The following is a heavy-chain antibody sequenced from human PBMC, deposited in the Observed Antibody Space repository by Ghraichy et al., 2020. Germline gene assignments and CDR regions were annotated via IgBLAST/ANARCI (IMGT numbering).Heavy chain of an antibody. CDR1: GYTFTSYG. CDR2: ISASNGNT. D-gene: IGHD6-19*01. J-gene: IGHJ4*02. Sequence: ASVKVSCKASGYTFTSYGISWVRQAPGQGLEWMGWISASNGNTNYAPKLQGRVTMTTDPSTSPAYMELRSLRSDETAVYYCARAGAVAGSWGYWGQGTLVTVSS. V-gene: IGHV1-18*01. CDR3: ARAGAVAGSWGY.